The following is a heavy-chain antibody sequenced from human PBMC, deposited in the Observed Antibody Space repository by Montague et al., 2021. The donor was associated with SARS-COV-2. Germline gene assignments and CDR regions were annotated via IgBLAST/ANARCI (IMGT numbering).Heavy chain of an antibody. V-gene: IGHV3-48*02. CDR2: ISGSNSTK. CDR1: GFIFSSHN. J-gene: IGHJ4*02. Sequence: SLRLSCAASGFIFSSHNMNWVRQAPGKGLEWVSFISGSNSTKYYADSVKGRFTISRDNAKNSLYLQMNSLRDDDTAVYYCTRKFASWGQGTLVTVSS. CDR3: TRKFAS.